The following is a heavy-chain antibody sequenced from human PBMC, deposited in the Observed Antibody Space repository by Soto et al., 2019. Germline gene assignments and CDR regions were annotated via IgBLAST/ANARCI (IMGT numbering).Heavy chain of an antibody. D-gene: IGHD6-19*01. CDR1: GYTFTSYG. J-gene: IGHJ3*02. CDR3: ARDRASSGWYLSAFDI. CDR2: IIAYNGNT. Sequence: QVQLVQSGAEVKKPGASVKVSCKASGYTFTSYGISWVRQAPGQGLEWMGWIIAYNGNTNYAQKLQGRVTMTADTSTSTAYMDRRSLRSDDTAVYYCARDRASSGWYLSAFDIWGQGTMVTVSS. V-gene: IGHV1-18*01.